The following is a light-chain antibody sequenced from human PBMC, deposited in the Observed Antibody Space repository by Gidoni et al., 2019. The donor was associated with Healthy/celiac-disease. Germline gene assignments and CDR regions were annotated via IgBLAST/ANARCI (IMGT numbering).Light chain of an antibody. V-gene: IGKV1-39*01. Sequence: DIQMTQSPSSLSASVGDRVTITCRASQSISSYLNWYQQKPGKAPKLLIYAASSLQSGVPSRFSGSGSETDFTLTISSLQPEDFSTYYCHQSYSTPTFGGGTKVEIK. CDR2: AAS. CDR1: QSISSY. J-gene: IGKJ4*01. CDR3: HQSYSTPT.